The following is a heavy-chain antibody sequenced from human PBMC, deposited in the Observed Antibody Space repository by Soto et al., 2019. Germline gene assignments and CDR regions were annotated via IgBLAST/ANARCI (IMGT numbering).Heavy chain of an antibody. CDR3: ARASGYSSNWYYRNFDR. CDR2: ITYSGGT. CDR1: GGPIGTGSFS. J-gene: IGHJ4*02. D-gene: IGHD6-13*01. Sequence: SETLSLTCTVSGGPIGTGSFSWSWVRQHPGRGLEWLGYITYSGGTSYSPSLRRRVSISIDTSKSQFSLNLTSVTAADTAIYYCARASGYSSNWYYRNFDRWGQGTLVTVSS. V-gene: IGHV4-31*03.